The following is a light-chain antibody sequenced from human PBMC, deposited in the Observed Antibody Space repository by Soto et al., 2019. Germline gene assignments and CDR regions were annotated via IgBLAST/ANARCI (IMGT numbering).Light chain of an antibody. CDR3: QQYNNWPSWT. V-gene: IGKV3-15*01. CDR1: HNINEN. J-gene: IGKJ1*01. Sequence: EMVMTHSPATLSLSPGERATLCCRASHNINENLAWYQQKPGQAPRLLIYGAPTRATGIPARFSGSGSGTEFTLTISSLQSEAFAVYYCQQYNNWPSWTFGQGTKVDI. CDR2: GAP.